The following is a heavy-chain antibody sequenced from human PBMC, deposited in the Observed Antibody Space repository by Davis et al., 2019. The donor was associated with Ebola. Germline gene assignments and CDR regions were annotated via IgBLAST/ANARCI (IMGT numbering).Heavy chain of an antibody. D-gene: IGHD3-10*01. CDR1: GFTFSSYA. V-gene: IGHV3-23*01. CDR2: ISGSGGST. J-gene: IGHJ5*02. CDR3: ARGGINMVRGVGGTNWFDP. Sequence: GESLKISCAASGFTFSSYAMSWVRQAPGKGLEWVSAISGSGGSTYYADSVKGRFTISRDNSKNTLYLQMNSLRAEDTAVDYCARGGINMVRGVGGTNWFDPWGQGTLVTVSS.